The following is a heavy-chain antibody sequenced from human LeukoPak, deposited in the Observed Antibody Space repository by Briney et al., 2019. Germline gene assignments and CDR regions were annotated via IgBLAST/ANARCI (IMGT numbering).Heavy chain of an antibody. D-gene: IGHD6-19*01. CDR2: IRYDGSNK. CDR1: GFPFSSYG. J-gene: IGHJ4*02. V-gene: IGHV3-30*02. Sequence: GGSLRLSCAASGFPFSSYGMHWVRQAPGKGLEWVAFIRYDGSNKYYADSVKGRFTISRDNSKNTLYLQMNSLRAEDTAVYYCAKGLAVAGIPIDYWGQGTLVTVSS. CDR3: AKGLAVAGIPIDY.